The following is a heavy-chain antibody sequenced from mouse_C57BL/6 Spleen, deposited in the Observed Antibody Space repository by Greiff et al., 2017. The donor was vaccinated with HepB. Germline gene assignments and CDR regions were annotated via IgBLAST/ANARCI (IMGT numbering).Heavy chain of an antibody. CDR3: ARGYGNYFYYAMDY. V-gene: IGHV1-55*01. CDR1: GYTFTSYW. D-gene: IGHD2-1*01. J-gene: IGHJ4*01. CDR2: IYPGSGST. Sequence: QVQLKQPGAELVKPGASVKMSCKASGYTFTSYWITWVKQRPGQGLEWIGDIYPGSGSTNYNEKFKSKATLTVDTSSSTAYMQLSSLTSEDSAVYYCARGYGNYFYYAMDYWGQGTSVTVSS.